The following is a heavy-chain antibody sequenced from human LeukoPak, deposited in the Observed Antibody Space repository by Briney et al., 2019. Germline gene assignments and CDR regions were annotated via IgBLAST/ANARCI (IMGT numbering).Heavy chain of an antibody. CDR1: GLPFSSYV. CDR2: ISGSGGST. Sequence: GGPLKLSWAAPGLPFSSYVMTWVRRAPGKGLNGVSGISGSGGSTYYADSVKGRFTISRDNSKNTLYLQMSSLRAEDTATYYCAKGYVSHYYYGMDVWGQGTTATVSS. CDR3: AKGYVSHYYYGMDV. D-gene: IGHD5-12*01. J-gene: IGHJ6*02. V-gene: IGHV3-23*01.